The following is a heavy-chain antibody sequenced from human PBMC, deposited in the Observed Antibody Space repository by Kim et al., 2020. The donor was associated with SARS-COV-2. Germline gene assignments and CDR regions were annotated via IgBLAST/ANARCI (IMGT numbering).Heavy chain of an antibody. CDR1: GGTFSSYA. CDR3: ARDFRRIAAQTPPPQGFDY. CDR2: IIPILGLA. Sequence: SVKVSCKASGGTFSSYAISWVRQAPGQGLEWMGRIIPILGLANYAQKFQGRVTITADKSTSTAYMELSSLRSEDTAVYYCARDFRRIAAQTPPPQGFDYWGQGTLVTVSS. V-gene: IGHV1-69*04. J-gene: IGHJ4*02. D-gene: IGHD6-6*01.